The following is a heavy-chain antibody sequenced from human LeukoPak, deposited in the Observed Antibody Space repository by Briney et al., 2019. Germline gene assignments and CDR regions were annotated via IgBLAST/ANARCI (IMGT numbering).Heavy chain of an antibody. CDR1: GFTFSRNW. CDR3: ARLPDGGDDYFDF. D-gene: IGHD3-16*01. CDR2: INSVGSST. Sequence: PVWALRLFFVTSGFTFSRNWMHWVRQVPEKWLVWVSWINSVGSSTRYAESVEGRFTISRDNAKNTLYLQMNSLSADDTAVYYCARLPDGGDDYFDFWGQGTLVTVSS. J-gene: IGHJ4*02. V-gene: IGHV3-74*01.